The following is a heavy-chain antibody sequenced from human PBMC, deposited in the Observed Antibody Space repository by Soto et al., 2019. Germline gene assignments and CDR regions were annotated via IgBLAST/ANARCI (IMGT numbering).Heavy chain of an antibody. CDR3: ARGLILWFGELARRGGYYYYMDV. J-gene: IGHJ6*03. CDR2: INDSGNI. Sequence: WTWIRQTPGKGLEWIGEINDSGNINYNPSLKGRVTILLGTPKKQISLRQSSVTAADSAVYYCARGLILWFGELARRGGYYYYMDVWGKGTTVTVSS. D-gene: IGHD3-10*01. V-gene: IGHV4-34*01.